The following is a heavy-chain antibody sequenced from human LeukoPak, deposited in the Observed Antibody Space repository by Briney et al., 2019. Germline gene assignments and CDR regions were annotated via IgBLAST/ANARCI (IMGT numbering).Heavy chain of an antibody. CDR3: ARDLPIAAAGTIHYYYYYGMDV. J-gene: IGHJ6*02. CDR2: ISAYNGNT. Sequence: ASVKVSCKASGYTFTSYGISWVRQAPGQGLEWMGWISAYNGNTKYSQKLQGRVTMTTETSTSTAYMELRSLRSDDTAVYYCARDLPIAAAGTIHYYYYYGMDVWGQGTTVTVSS. V-gene: IGHV1-18*01. CDR1: GYTFTSYG. D-gene: IGHD6-13*01.